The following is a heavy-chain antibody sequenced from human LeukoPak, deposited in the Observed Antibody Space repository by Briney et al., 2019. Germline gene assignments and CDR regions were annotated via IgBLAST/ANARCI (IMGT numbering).Heavy chain of an antibody. J-gene: IGHJ4*02. CDR1: GFTFSDYW. CDR2: IDNDGSST. V-gene: IGHV3-74*01. CDR3: IRAAYMSSPDY. D-gene: IGHD6-6*01. Sequence: PGGSLRLSCAASGFTFSDYWMLWVRQAPGTGLVWVSRIDNDGSSTTYADSVKGRFTISRDNAKNTLYLQMSSLRGEDTAVYYCIRAAYMSSPDYWGQGTLVTVSS.